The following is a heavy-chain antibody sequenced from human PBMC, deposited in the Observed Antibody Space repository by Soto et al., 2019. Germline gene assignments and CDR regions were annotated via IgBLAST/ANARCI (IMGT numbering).Heavy chain of an antibody. CDR3: ARDQISGWYDN. V-gene: IGHV3-23*01. CDR1: GFAFGRYA. CDR2: MGGSVDSK. D-gene: IGHD6-19*01. Sequence: EVQLLESGGGLVKPGGSLRLSCAASGFAFGRYALSWVRQAPGKGLEWVSAMGGSVDSKSYADSVKGRFTISRDDPKNTLFLEMNSLRAADTAIYFCARDQISGWYDNWGQGTLVTVSS. J-gene: IGHJ5*02.